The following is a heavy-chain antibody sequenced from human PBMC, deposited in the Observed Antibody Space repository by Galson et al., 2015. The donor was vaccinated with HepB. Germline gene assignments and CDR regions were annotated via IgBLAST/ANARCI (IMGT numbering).Heavy chain of an antibody. CDR2: INSDGSST. CDR3: ARARHIVVVSASDAFDI. Sequence: SLRLSCAASGFTFSSYWMHWVRQAPGKGLVWVSRINSDGSSTSYADSVKGRFTISRDNAKNTLYLQMNSLRAEDTAVYYCARARHIVVVSASDAFDIWGQGTMVTVSS. V-gene: IGHV3-74*01. CDR1: GFTFSSYW. D-gene: IGHD2-21*01. J-gene: IGHJ3*02.